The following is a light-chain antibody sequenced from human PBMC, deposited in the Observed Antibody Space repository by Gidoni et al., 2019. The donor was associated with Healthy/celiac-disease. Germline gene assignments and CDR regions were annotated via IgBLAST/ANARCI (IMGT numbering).Light chain of an antibody. CDR2: GKN. V-gene: IGLV3-19*01. Sequence: PAVSVALGQTVRITCQGDSLRTYYASWYQQKPGQAPVLVIYGKNNRPSGIPDRFSGTSSGNTASLTITGAQAEDEADYYCNSRDSSGNHLVFGGGTKLTVL. CDR3: NSRDSSGNHLV. CDR1: SLRTYY. J-gene: IGLJ2*01.